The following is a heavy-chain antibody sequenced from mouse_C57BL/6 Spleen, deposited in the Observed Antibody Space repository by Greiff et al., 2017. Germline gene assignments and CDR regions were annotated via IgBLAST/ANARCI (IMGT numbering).Heavy chain of an antibody. V-gene: IGHV5-9-1*02. CDR3: TRGDYGNYWYFDV. J-gene: IGHJ1*03. CDR1: GFTFSSYA. D-gene: IGHD2-1*01. CDR2: ISSGGDYI. Sequence: EVQLVESGEGLVKPGGSLKLSCAASGFTFSSYAMSWVRQTPEKRLEWVAYISSGGDYIYYADTVKGRFTISRDNARNTLYLQMSSLKSEDTAMYYCTRGDYGNYWYFDVWGTGTTVTVSS.